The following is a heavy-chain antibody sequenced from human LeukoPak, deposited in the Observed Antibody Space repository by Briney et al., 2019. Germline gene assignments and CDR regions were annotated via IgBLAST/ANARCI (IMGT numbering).Heavy chain of an antibody. CDR2: IYSGDNK. CDR3: ARDPRFGNDLDSPIVANY. Sequence: GGSLRLSCAASGSVSSNYMSWVRQAPGKGLEWVSVIYSGDNKYYADSVKGRFTISRDNSKNTLYLQMNSLRAEDTAVYYCARDPRFGNDLDSPIVANYWGQEILVTVSS. CDR1: GSVSSNY. V-gene: IGHV3-53*01. D-gene: IGHD2-15*01. J-gene: IGHJ4*02.